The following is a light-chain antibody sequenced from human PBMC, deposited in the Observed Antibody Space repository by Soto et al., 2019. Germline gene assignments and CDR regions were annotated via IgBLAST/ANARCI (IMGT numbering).Light chain of an antibody. CDR2: EVR. CDR1: MRDVGAYNL. J-gene: IGLJ2*01. V-gene: IGLV2-14*01. Sequence: SALAHPASVCGSPGQSITISCAGTMRDVGAYNLVSWYQQHPGRAPQLIIYEVRNRPSGISFRFSGSKSGNTASLTISGLQAEDEADYYCSSYTSKSSLIFGGGSKVTVL. CDR3: SSYTSKSSLI.